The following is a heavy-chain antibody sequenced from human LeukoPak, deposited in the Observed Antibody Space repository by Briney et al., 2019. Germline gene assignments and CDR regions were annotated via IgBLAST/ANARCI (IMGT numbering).Heavy chain of an antibody. Sequence: ASVKVSCKASGGTFSSYAISWVRQAPGQGLEWMGRIIPILGIANYAQKFQGRVTITADKSTSTAYMELSSLRSEDTAVYYCANSPYFDIAVAGTGFDYWGQGTLVTVSS. J-gene: IGHJ4*02. V-gene: IGHV1-69*04. D-gene: IGHD6-19*01. CDR1: GGTFSSYA. CDR2: IIPILGIA. CDR3: ANSPYFDIAVAGTGFDY.